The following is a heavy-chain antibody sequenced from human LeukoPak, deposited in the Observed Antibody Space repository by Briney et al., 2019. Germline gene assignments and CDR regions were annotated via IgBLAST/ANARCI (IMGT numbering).Heavy chain of an antibody. CDR1: GFTFSSYW. D-gene: IGHD3-3*01. J-gene: IGHJ3*02. CDR2: IKQDGSEK. Sequence: PGGSLRLSCAASGFTFSSYWMTWVRQAPGKGLEWVANIKQDGSEKYYVDSVKGRFTISRDNAKNSLYLQMNSLRAEDTAVYYCARVGGYGGYDAFDIWGQGTMVTVSS. V-gene: IGHV3-7*04. CDR3: ARVGGYGGYDAFDI.